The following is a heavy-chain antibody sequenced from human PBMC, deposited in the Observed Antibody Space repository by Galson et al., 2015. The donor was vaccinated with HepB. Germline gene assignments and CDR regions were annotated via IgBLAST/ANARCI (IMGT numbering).Heavy chain of an antibody. CDR1: GGTLSSYA. V-gene: IGHV1-69*13. CDR3: ARVVVGATEGYFDY. D-gene: IGHD1-26*01. Sequence: SVKVSCKASGGTLSSYAISWVRQAPGQGLEWMGGIIPIFGTANYAQKFQGRVTITADESTCTAYMELSSLRSEDTAVYYCARVVVGATEGYFDYWGQGTLVTVSS. J-gene: IGHJ4*02. CDR2: IIPIFGTA.